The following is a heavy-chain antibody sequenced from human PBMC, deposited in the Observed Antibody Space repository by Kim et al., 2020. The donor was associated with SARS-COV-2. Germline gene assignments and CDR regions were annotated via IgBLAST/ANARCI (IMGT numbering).Heavy chain of an antibody. V-gene: IGHV3-23*01. D-gene: IGHD4-17*01. CDR2: ISPTGADT. Sequence: GGSLRLSCAASGFTFSGYAMNWVRQPPGRGLEWVSSISPTGADTSYADSVKGRFTISRDNSKNTLWLQMNSLRAEDTAVYYCASGRYYGDLGVTWGQGSLVTVSS. J-gene: IGHJ5*02. CDR3: ASGRYYGDLGVT. CDR1: GFTFSGYA.